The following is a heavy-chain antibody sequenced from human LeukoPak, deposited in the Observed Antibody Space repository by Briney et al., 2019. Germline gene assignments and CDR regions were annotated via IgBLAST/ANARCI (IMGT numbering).Heavy chain of an antibody. V-gene: IGHV1-8*01. J-gene: IGHJ6*03. CDR1: GYTFTSYD. Sequence: ASVKVSCKASGYTFTSYDLNWVRQATGQGLEWMGWMNPNSGNTGYAPKFQGRVTMTRNTSISTAYMELSSLRSEDTAVYYCARKGPANYYYYYMDVWGKGTTVTVSS. D-gene: IGHD2-2*01. CDR2: MNPNSGNT. CDR3: ARKGPANYYYYYMDV.